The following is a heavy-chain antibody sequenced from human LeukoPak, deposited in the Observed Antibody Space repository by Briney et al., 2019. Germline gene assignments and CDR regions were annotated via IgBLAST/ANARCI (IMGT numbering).Heavy chain of an antibody. CDR3: AILGTGSS. J-gene: IGHJ5*02. V-gene: IGHV4-39*01. CDR2: VYYSGST. D-gene: IGHD3-10*01. Sequence: PSETLSLTCTVSGGSLSSNSNYWGWIRQPPGRGLEWIGSVYYSGSTYYNPSLKSRVTISVDPSKSQFSLKLNSVTAADTAVYFCAILGTGSSWGQGNLVSVSS. CDR1: GGSLSSNSNY.